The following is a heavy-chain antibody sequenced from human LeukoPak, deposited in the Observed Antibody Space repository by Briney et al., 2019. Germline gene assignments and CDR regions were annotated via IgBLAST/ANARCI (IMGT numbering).Heavy chain of an antibody. J-gene: IGHJ4*02. CDR2: IYPGDSDT. D-gene: IGHD5-24*01. Sequence: SGESLKISCKGSGYRFTSYWIGWVRQMPGKGLEWMGIIYPGDSDTRYSPSFQGQVTISADKSISTAYLQWSSLKASDTAMYYCARGPPNGYNYGSYYFVYWGQGTLVTVSS. V-gene: IGHV5-51*01. CDR1: GYRFTSYW. CDR3: ARGPPNGYNYGSYYFVY.